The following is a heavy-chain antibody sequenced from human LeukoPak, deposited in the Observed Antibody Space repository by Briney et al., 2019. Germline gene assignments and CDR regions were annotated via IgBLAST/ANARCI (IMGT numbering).Heavy chain of an antibody. CDR3: ARGGLDHAFDL. D-gene: IGHD1-1*01. Sequence: GGSLRLSCAASGFTLSTYWMYWVRQAPGKGLEYVSRINNDGNATTYADSVKGRFTISRDNAKSTVYLQMNSLRPEATAIFYCARGGLDHAFDLWGQGTMVSVSS. J-gene: IGHJ3*01. V-gene: IGHV3-74*01. CDR2: INNDGNAT. CDR1: GFTLSTYW.